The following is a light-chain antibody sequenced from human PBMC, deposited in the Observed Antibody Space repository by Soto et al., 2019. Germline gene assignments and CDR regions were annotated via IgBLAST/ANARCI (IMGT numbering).Light chain of an antibody. V-gene: IGKV3-15*01. CDR3: QQYNYWPPWT. J-gene: IGKJ1*01. CDR2: DAS. Sequence: LMTQSPATLSVSPGERATLSCRASQSASNNLAWYPQKPGQAPRLLIYDASTRATGIPARFSGSGSGTEFTLTISGRQSEDFAVYYCQQYNYWPPWTFGQGTTGEIK. CDR1: QSASNN.